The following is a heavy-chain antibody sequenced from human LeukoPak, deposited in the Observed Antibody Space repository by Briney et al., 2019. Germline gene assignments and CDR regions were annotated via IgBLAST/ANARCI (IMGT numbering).Heavy chain of an antibody. J-gene: IGHJ4*02. CDR1: GFTFSSYA. CDR2: ISSSSSYI. V-gene: IGHV3-21*04. CDR3: AKNPSKVQWLVPGGY. Sequence: GGPLRLSCAASGFTFSSYAMHWVRQAPGKGLEWVSSISSSSSYIYYADSVKGRFTISRDNAKNSLYLQMNSLRAEDTAVYYCAKNPSKVQWLVPGGYWGQGTLVTVSS. D-gene: IGHD6-19*01.